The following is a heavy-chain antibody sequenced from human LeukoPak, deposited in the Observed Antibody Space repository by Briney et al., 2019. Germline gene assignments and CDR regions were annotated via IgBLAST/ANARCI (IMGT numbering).Heavy chain of an antibody. CDR2: INPNSGGT. D-gene: IGHD3-10*01. Sequence: GASVKVSCKASGYTFTGYYMHWVRQAPGQGLEWMGWINPNSGGTNYAQKFQGRVTMTRDTSTSTVYMELSSLRSEDTAVYYCARGRTPSGIYYYGSGSPGSAFDYWGQGTLVTVSS. CDR3: ARGRTPSGIYYYGSGSPGSAFDY. J-gene: IGHJ4*02. V-gene: IGHV1-2*02. CDR1: GYTFTGYY.